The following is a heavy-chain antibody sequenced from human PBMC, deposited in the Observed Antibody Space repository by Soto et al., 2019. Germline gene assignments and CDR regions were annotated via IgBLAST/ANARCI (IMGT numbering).Heavy chain of an antibody. J-gene: IGHJ4*02. D-gene: IGHD2-15*01. V-gene: IGHV4-31*03. CDR1: GGSISGGAYF. CDR3: ARGGPVSVSPAWQLLGYFDY. CDR2: ISYTRAT. Sequence: PPETMSLTSSVSGGSISGGAYFWTWFRQFPGMGLARVAYISYTRATYYNPSLKSRVTILADTSKNQFSLKLNSVTSADTAVYYCARGGPVSVSPAWQLLGYFDYWGQGTLVTVSS.